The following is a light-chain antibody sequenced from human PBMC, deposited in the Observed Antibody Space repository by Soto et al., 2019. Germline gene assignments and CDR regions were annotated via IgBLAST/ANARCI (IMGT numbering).Light chain of an antibody. V-gene: IGKV3-20*01. CDR3: QQYGSSPPT. CDR2: GAS. J-gene: IGKJ1*01. Sequence: EIVLTQSPGTLSLSPGERATLSCRASQSVSSNYLAWYQRKPGQAPRLLIYGASNSATRIPNRFSGSGSGTDFTLTITRLEPEDFVVYYCQQYGSSPPTFGQGTKVEI. CDR1: QSVSSNY.